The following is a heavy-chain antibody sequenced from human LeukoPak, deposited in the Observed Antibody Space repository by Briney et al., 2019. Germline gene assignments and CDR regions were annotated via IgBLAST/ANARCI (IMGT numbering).Heavy chain of an antibody. D-gene: IGHD3-3*01. V-gene: IGHV3-23*01. CDR3: ARRGSEWNSYFYPMDV. Sequence: GGSLRLSCAASGFTFRVYAMSWVRQAPGKGLEWVSGISGSDASTFYADSVMGRFTISRDNSMNTLYLQMNNVRAEDAAIYFCARRGSEWNSYFYPMDVWGQGTTVTVSS. J-gene: IGHJ6*02. CDR2: ISGSDAST. CDR1: GFTFRVYA.